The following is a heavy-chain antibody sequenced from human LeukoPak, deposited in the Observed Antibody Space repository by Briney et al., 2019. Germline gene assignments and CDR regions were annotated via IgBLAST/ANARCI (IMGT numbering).Heavy chain of an antibody. V-gene: IGHV1-69*13. D-gene: IGHD2-2*01. CDR1: GGTFSSYA. J-gene: IGHJ4*02. CDR3: ARRYCSSTSCSGIDY. CDR2: IIPIFGTA. Sequence: ASVKVSCKASGGTFSSYAISWVRQAPGQGLEWMGGIIPIFGTANCAQKFQGRVTITADESTSTAYMELSSLRSEDTAVYYCARRYCSSTSCSGIDYWGQGTLVTVSS.